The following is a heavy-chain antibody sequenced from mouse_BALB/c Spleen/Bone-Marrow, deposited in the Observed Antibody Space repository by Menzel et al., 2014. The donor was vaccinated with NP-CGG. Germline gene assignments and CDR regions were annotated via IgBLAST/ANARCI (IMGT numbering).Heavy chain of an antibody. J-gene: IGHJ2*01. Sequence: EVQLVESGPGLVKPSQSLSITCSVTGYSITSGYYWNWIRQFPGNKLEWMGYISYDGSNNYNPSLKNRISITRDTSKNQFFLKLDSVTTEDTATYCCARGEGGHYFDYWGQGTTLTVSS. CDR1: GYSITSGYY. CDR3: ARGEGGHYFDY. CDR2: ISYDGSN. V-gene: IGHV3-6*02. D-gene: IGHD3-3*01.